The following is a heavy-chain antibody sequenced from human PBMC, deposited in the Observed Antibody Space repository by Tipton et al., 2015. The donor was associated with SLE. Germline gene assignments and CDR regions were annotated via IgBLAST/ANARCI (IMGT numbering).Heavy chain of an antibody. D-gene: IGHD3-3*01. CDR1: GFSFSSYA. CDR3: ARDAYHDFWGGYWKKDYCMDV. Sequence: SLRLSCAASGFSFSSYAMYWVRQAPGRGLEWVALISYDGSKKNYGDSVKGRFTISRDNSKNTLYLQMNSLRAEDTAVYKCARDAYHDFWGGYWKKDYCMDVWGKGTTVTVSS. J-gene: IGHJ6*03. CDR2: ISYDGSKK. V-gene: IGHV3-30*04.